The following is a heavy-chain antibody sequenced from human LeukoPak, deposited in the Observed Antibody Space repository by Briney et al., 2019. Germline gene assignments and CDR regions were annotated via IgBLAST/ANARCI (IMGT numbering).Heavy chain of an antibody. D-gene: IGHD6-19*01. V-gene: IGHV1-2*02. Sequence: GASVKVSCKASGYTFTGYYMHWLRQAPGQGLEWMGWINPNSGGTNYAEKFQGRVTMTSDTSISTAYMELTRLRSDDTAVYYCARGPHSSGWYRYYFDYWGQGTLVTVSS. CDR1: GYTFTGYY. J-gene: IGHJ4*02. CDR3: ARGPHSSGWYRYYFDY. CDR2: INPNSGGT.